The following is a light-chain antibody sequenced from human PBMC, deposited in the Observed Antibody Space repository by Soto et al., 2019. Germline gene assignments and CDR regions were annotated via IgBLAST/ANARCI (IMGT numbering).Light chain of an antibody. CDR3: ISYAGSNNYV. CDR1: SSDVGNYDY. CDR2: EVS. J-gene: IGLJ1*01. Sequence: QSALTQPPSASGSPGQSVTISCTGSSSDVGNYDYVAWYQQHPGKAPKLMIYEVSKRPSGVPDRFSGSKSGNRASLTVSGLQADGEADYYCISYAGSNNYVFGTGTKVTVL. V-gene: IGLV2-8*01.